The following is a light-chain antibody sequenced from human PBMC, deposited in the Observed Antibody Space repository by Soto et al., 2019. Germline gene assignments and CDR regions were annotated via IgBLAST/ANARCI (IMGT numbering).Light chain of an antibody. CDR2: DNN. J-gene: IGLJ2*01. V-gene: IGLV1-51*01. CDR3: GTWNSSLSCLV. Sequence: QSVLTQPPSVSAAPGQKVTISCSGGSSNIGDNYVSWYQQVPGTAPKLLIYDNNKRPSGIPDRFSGSESGTSATLGITGLQTGDEADYYCGTWNSSLSCLVFGGGTKLTVL. CDR1: SSNIGDNY.